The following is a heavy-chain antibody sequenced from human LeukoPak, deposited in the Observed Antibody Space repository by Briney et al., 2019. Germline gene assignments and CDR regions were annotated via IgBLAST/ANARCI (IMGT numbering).Heavy chain of an antibody. CDR2: ISSRSSYI. CDR1: GFTFSNYN. Sequence: GGSLRLSCAASGFTFSNYNMNWVRQAPGKGLEWVSSISSRSSYIYYADSVKGRFTISRDNAKNSLYLQMNSLRAEDTAVYYCAREDASGLDYWGQGTLVIVSS. CDR3: AREDASGLDY. V-gene: IGHV3-21*01. D-gene: IGHD5-12*01. J-gene: IGHJ4*02.